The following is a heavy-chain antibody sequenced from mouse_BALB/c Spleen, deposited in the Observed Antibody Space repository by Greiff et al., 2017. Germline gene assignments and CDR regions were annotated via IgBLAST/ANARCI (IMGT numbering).Heavy chain of an antibody. V-gene: IGHV1-66*01. CDR2: IFPGSGNT. CDR1: GYSFTSYY. Sequence: VQLVESGPELVKPGASVKISCKASGYSFTSYYIHWVKQRPGQGLEWIGWIFPGSGNTKYNEKFKGKATLTADTSSSTAYMQLSSLTSEDSAVYFCARSYGSSYFDYWGQGTTLTVSS. D-gene: IGHD1-1*01. J-gene: IGHJ2*01. CDR3: ARSYGSSYFDY.